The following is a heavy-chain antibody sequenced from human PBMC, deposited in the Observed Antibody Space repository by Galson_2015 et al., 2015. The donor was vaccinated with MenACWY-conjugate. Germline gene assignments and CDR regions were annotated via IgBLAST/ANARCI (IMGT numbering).Heavy chain of an antibody. CDR1: GYSFTSYW. V-gene: IGHV5-10-1*01. CDR3: ARHNYYDSSGYYYGDDY. D-gene: IGHD3-22*01. J-gene: IGHJ4*02. CDR2: IDPSDSYT. Sequence: QSGAEVKKPGESLRISCKGSGYSFTSYWISWVRQMPGKGLEWMGRIDPSDSYTNYSPSFQGHVTISADKSISTAYLQWSSLKASDTAMYYCARHNYYDSSGYYYGDDYWGQGTLVTVSS.